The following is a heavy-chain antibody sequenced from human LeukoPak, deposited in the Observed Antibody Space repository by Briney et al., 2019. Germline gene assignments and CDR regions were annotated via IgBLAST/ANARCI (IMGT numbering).Heavy chain of an antibody. J-gene: IGHJ5*02. V-gene: IGHV3-21*01. D-gene: IGHD2-15*01. CDR1: GFTFSSYS. CDR3: ARAGGAPYCSGGSCYDQNWFDP. Sequence: GGSLRLSCAASGFTFSSYSMNWVRQAPGKGLEWVSSISSSSSYIYYADSVKGRFTISRDNAKNSLYLQMNNLRAEDTAVHYCARAGGAPYCSGGSCYDQNWFDPWGQGTLVTVSS. CDR2: ISSSSSYI.